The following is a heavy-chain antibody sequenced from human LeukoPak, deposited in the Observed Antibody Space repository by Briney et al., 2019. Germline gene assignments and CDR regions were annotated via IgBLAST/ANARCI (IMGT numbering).Heavy chain of an antibody. D-gene: IGHD3-10*01. CDR3: AKGGIYYYASGSYPFDP. CDR1: GFAFSSYS. CDR2: ISSSSSYI. Sequence: GGSLRLSCAASGFAFSSYSMNWVRQAPGKGLEWVSSISSSSSYIYYADSVKGRFTISRDNAKNSLYLQMNSLRAEDTAVYYCAKGGIYYYASGSYPFDPWGQGTLVTVSS. J-gene: IGHJ5*02. V-gene: IGHV3-21*01.